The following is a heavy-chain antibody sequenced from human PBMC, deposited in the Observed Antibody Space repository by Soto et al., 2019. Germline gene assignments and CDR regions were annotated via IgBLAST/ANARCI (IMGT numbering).Heavy chain of an antibody. CDR2: IYPDDSNT. CDR1: GYGFTSYW. J-gene: IGHJ6*02. D-gene: IGHD1-1*01. V-gene: IGHV5-51*01. Sequence: XDSLTISCKASGYGFTSYWIGLVGQLPGKGLEWMGVIYPDDSNTIYSPSFQGQVTISADKSITTAYLDWSSLRASDTAMYYCARQDGYYRSYYYGMDVWGQGTSVTVSS. CDR3: ARQDGYYRSYYYGMDV.